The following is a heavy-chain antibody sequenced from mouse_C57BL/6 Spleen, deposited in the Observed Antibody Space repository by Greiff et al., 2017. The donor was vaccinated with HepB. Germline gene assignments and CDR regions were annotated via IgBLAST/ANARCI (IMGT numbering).Heavy chain of an antibody. V-gene: IGHV1-55*01. J-gene: IGHJ3*01. D-gene: IGHD1-1*01. CDR1: GYTFTSYW. CDR2: IYPGSGST. Sequence: VQLQQPGAELVKPGASVKMSCKASGYTFTSYWITWVKQRPGQGLEWIGDIYPGSGSTNYNEKFKSKATLTVDTSSSTAYMQLSSLTSEDSAVYYCAVGYYGSSPWFAYWGQGTLVTVSA. CDR3: AVGYYGSSPWFAY.